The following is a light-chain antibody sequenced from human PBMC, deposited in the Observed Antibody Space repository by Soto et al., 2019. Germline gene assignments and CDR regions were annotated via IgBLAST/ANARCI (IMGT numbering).Light chain of an antibody. J-gene: IGLJ3*02. V-gene: IGLV1-44*01. Sequence: QSVLTQPPSASGTPGQRVTISCSGSSPNIGSNSVNWYQQLPGTAPKLLIFNNNQRPSGVHDRFSGSKSGTSASLAISGLQSEDEADYYCATWDDSLNGVFGGGTKLTVL. CDR2: NNN. CDR3: ATWDDSLNGV. CDR1: SPNIGSNS.